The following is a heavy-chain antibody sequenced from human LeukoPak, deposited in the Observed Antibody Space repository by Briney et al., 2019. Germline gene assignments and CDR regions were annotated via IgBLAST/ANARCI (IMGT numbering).Heavy chain of an antibody. CDR2: INHSGST. J-gene: IGHJ5*02. CDR3: ARGPRIVVAANNWFDP. CDR1: GGSFSGYY. Sequence: SETLSLTCAVYGGSFSGYYWSWIRQPPGKGLEWIGEINHSGSTNYNPSLKSRVTISVDTSKSQFSLKLSSVTAADTAVYYCARGPRIVVAANNWFDPWGQGTLVTVSS. D-gene: IGHD2-15*01. V-gene: IGHV4-34*01.